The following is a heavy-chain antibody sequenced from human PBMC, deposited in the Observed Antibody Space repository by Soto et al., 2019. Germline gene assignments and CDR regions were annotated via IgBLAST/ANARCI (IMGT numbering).Heavy chain of an antibody. V-gene: IGHV3-33*01. CDR3: ARDVGSGYYLHYFDY. D-gene: IGHD3-22*01. CDR2: IWYDGSNK. Sequence: QVQLVESGGGVVQPGRSLRLSCAASGFTFSSYGMHWVRQAPGKGLEWVAVIWYDGSNKYYADSVKGRFTISRDNSKNTLYLQMNSLRAEDTAVYYWARDVGSGYYLHYFDYWGQGTLVTVSS. J-gene: IGHJ4*02. CDR1: GFTFSSYG.